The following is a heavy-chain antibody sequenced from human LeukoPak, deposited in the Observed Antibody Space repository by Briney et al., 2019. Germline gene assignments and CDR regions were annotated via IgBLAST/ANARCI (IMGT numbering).Heavy chain of an antibody. CDR2: IFYTGST. CDR3: ARRGSGRVDY. CDR1: GGSISSYY. V-gene: IGHV4-59*01. D-gene: IGHD3-10*01. Sequence: SETLSLTCTVSGGSISSYYGSWIRQSPGKGLEWIGNIFYTGSTDYNPSLKSRVTISVDTSKNQFSLKLNSVTAADTAMYYCARRGSGRVDYWGQGTLVTVSS. J-gene: IGHJ4*02.